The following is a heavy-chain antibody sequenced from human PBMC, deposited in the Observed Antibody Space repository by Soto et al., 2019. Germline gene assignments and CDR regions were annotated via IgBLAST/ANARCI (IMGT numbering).Heavy chain of an antibody. CDR1: GDSITSTSYY. J-gene: IGHJ4*02. CDR2: IHYSGST. Sequence: PSETLSLTCTVSGDSITSTSYYWGWIRQPSGKGLEWIGRIHYSGSTYYNPSLRSRVTSSVDTSKNQFSLKVSSVTAADTAAYYCARRLFSSTWPSYFDYRGEGTLVTVSS. CDR3: ARRLFSSTWPSYFDY. D-gene: IGHD6-13*01. V-gene: IGHV4-39*01.